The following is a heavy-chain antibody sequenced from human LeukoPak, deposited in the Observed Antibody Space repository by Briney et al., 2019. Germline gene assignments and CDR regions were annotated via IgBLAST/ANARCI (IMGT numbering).Heavy chain of an antibody. CDR3: ARGLSGYASSLGY. D-gene: IGHD6-6*01. CDR2: INSDGSST. CDR1: GFTFSNYW. Sequence: PGGSLRLSCAASGFTFSNYWMHWARHAPGKGLVWVSRINSDGSSTNYADSVKGRFTISRDNAKNTLYLQMNSLRAEDTAVYYYARGLSGYASSLGYWGQGTLVTVSS. J-gene: IGHJ4*02. V-gene: IGHV3-74*01.